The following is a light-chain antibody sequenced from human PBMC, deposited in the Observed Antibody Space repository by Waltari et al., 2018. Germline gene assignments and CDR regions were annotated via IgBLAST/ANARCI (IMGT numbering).Light chain of an antibody. Sequence: EIVLTQSPATLSLSTGERATLSCKASQGVSTSLTWYQQKPGQAPRLLIFDASNRATGIPARFSGSGSGTDFTLTINSLEPEDFAVYYCQQRSNWPPVTFGQGTRLEIK. CDR2: DAS. V-gene: IGKV3-11*01. J-gene: IGKJ5*01. CDR3: QQRSNWPPVT. CDR1: QGVSTS.